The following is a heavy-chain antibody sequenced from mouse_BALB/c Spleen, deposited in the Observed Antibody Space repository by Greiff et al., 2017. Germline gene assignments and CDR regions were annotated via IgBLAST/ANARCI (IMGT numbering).Heavy chain of an antibody. D-gene: IGHD1-1*01. Sequence: VKVVESGPGLVQPSQSLSITCTVSGFSLTSYGVHWVRQSPGKGLEWLGVIWSGGSTDYNAAFISRLSISKDNSKSQVFFKMNSLQANDTAIYYCASLYYYGSSYAMDYWGQGTSVTVSS. V-gene: IGHV2-2*02. CDR1: GFSLTSYG. CDR3: ASLYYYGSSYAMDY. J-gene: IGHJ4*01. CDR2: IWSGGST.